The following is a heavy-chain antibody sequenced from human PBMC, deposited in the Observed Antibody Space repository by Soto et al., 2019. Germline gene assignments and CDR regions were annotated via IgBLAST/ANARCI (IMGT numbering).Heavy chain of an antibody. CDR3: AKEHNWNYDLAFFDY. CDR1: GFTFSSYA. J-gene: IGHJ4*02. V-gene: IGHV3-23*01. CDR2: ISSSGGRT. Sequence: EVQLLESGGGLVQPGGSLRLSCAASGFTFSSYAMSWVRQAPGKGLERVSAISSSGGRTYNADSVKGRFTISRDNSKNTLFLQMNSLRAEDTAVYYCAKEHNWNYDLAFFDYWGQGPLVSVSS. D-gene: IGHD1-7*01.